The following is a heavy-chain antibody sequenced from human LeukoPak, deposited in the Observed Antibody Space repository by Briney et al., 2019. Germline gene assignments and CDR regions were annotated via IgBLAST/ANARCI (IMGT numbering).Heavy chain of an antibody. CDR3: ARDSSSGYSFDS. CDR1: GLTFSSYP. CDR2: ILGNGHAS. V-gene: IGHV3-64*02. Sequence: GGSLRLSCVASGLTFSSYPMHWVRQAPDKGLEYLSAILGNGHASFYADSVKGRFTISRDNSKNTLYLQMGNLRADDMAVYYCARDSSSGYSFDSWGQGTLVTVSS. D-gene: IGHD6-19*01. J-gene: IGHJ4*02.